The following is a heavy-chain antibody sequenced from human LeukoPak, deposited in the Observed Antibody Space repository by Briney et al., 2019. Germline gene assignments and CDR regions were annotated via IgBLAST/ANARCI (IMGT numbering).Heavy chain of an antibody. CDR3: VREIGAPSSFNF. Sequence: PRRCPRLACSTSGFTFSSNWVDSVRQLRGRGLGWVSPISRDGTNTNYAESVKGRFTISRDNTKNTFNLQMSPLRAEDTAVLYCVREIGAPSSFNFWGAGTMVAVSS. D-gene: IGHD1-26*01. V-gene: IGHV3-74*01. J-gene: IGHJ3*01. CDR1: GFTFSSNW. CDR2: ISRDGTNT.